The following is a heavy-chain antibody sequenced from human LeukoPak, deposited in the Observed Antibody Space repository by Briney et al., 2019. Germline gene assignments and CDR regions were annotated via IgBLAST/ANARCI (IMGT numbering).Heavy chain of an antibody. Sequence: GGSLRLSCVASGFTFSSYWMHWVRKAPGKVLVWVSRINSDGSSTSYADSVKGRFTISRDNAKNTLYLQMNSLRAEDTAVYYCARDYTYYDILTGYLNWFDPWGQGTLVTVSS. CDR3: ARDYTYYDILTGYLNWFDP. J-gene: IGHJ5*02. D-gene: IGHD3-9*01. CDR2: INSDGSST. CDR1: GFTFSSYW. V-gene: IGHV3-74*01.